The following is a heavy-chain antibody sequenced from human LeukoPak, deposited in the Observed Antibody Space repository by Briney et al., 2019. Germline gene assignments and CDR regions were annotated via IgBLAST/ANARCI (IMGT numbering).Heavy chain of an antibody. J-gene: IGHJ4*02. D-gene: IGHD6-19*01. CDR1: GGSISSSSYY. CDR3: ARLPYSSSDLDY. Sequence: SETLSLTCTVPGGSISSSSYYWGWIRQPPGKGLEWIGSIYYSGSTYYNPSLKSRVTISVDTSKNQFSLKLSSVTAADTAVYYCARLPYSSSDLDYWGQGTLVTVSS. CDR2: IYYSGST. V-gene: IGHV4-39*01.